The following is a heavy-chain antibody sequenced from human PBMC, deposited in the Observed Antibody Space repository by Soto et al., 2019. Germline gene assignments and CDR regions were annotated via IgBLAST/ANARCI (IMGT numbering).Heavy chain of an antibody. CDR3: AKGSASTYYVDS. CDR2: ISRSGGST. D-gene: IGHD6-19*01. CDR1: GVTFSTYA. V-gene: IGHV3-23*01. Sequence: EVQLLESGGGLVQPGGSLRLSCAASGVTFSTYAMSWVRQAPGKGLEWVSAISRSGGSTYYADSVKGRFTVSRDNPANMLYLQMHSLRAEDTAVYFCAKGSASTYYVDSWGQGTLVTVSS. J-gene: IGHJ4*02.